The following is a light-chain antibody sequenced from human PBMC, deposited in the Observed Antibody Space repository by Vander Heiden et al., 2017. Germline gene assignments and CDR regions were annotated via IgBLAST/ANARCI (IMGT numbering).Light chain of an antibody. CDR1: SSNIGRNN. Sequence: QPVLTQPPSASGTPGQRVTISCSGSSSNIGRNNVNWYQQLPGSTPKLLIFSKNPRPSGVPDRFSGSKAGTSASLAISGPQVEDGADYYCATWDDGLNHYFVFGTGTRVTVL. V-gene: IGLV1-44*01. CDR3: ATWDDGLNHYFV. CDR2: SKN. J-gene: IGLJ1*01.